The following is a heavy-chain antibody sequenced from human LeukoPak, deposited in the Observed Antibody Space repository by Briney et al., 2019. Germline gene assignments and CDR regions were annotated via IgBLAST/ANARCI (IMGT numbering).Heavy chain of an antibody. CDR1: GYTFVGYY. Sequence: ASVKVSCKASGYTFVGYYMHWLRQAPGQGLEWMGCVNPDSGGTDYAQKFQGRVTMTRDTSISTAYMELSRLTSDDTAVYFCARNIAAAGFSHYGMDVWGQGTTVTVSS. J-gene: IGHJ6*02. D-gene: IGHD6-13*01. V-gene: IGHV1-2*02. CDR3: ARNIAAAGFSHYGMDV. CDR2: VNPDSGGT.